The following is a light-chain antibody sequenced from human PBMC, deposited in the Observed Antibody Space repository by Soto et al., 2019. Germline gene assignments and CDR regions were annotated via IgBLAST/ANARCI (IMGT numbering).Light chain of an antibody. V-gene: IGKV3-11*01. CDR3: QQRSNWPPELT. CDR1: PGVSSH. CDR2: DAS. J-gene: IGKJ4*01. Sequence: EIVLTQSPATLSLSPGERAPLSFRARPGVSSHLAWYQQKPGQAPRLLIYDASNRATGIPARFSGSGSGTDFTLTISSLEPEDFAVYYCQQRSNWPPELTFGGGTKVEIK.